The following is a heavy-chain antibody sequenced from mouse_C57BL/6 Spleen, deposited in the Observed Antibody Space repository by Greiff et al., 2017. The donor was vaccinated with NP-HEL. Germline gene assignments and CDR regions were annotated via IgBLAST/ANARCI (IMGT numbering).Heavy chain of an antibody. V-gene: IGHV5-4*01. Sequence: EVKLMESGGGLVKPGGSLKLSCAASGFTFSSYAMSWVRQTPEKRLEWVATISDGGSYTYYQDNVKGRFTISRDNAKNNLYLQMSHLKSEDTAMYYCARECGSSSDYWGQGTTLTVSS. J-gene: IGHJ2*01. D-gene: IGHD1-1*01. CDR1: GFTFSSYA. CDR3: ARECGSSSDY. CDR2: ISDGGSYT.